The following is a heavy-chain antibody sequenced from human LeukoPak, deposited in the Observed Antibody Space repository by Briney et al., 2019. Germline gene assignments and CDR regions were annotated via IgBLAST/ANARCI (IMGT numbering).Heavy chain of an antibody. V-gene: IGHV4-59*12. J-gene: IGHJ5*02. Sequence: SETLSLTCTVSGGSISSYYWSWIRQYPGKGLEWIGYTGATHYNPSLKSRVFISMDMSKNQFSLKLSSVTAADTAVYYCASSRSAYDFLTGYSSDTNWFDPWGQGTLVTVSS. CDR2: TGAT. D-gene: IGHD3-9*01. CDR1: GGSISSYY. CDR3: ASSRSAYDFLTGYSSDTNWFDP.